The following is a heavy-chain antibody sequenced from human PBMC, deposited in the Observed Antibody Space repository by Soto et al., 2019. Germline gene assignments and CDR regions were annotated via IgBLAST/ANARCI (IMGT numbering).Heavy chain of an antibody. CDR3: ARSRSGAVPDSLGF. CDR1: GFTFRRFA. V-gene: IGHV3-30-3*01. J-gene: IGHJ4*02. D-gene: IGHD3-10*01. Sequence: QVQLVESGGGVVQPGGSLRVSCAASGFTFRRFAIHWVRQAPGKGLEWVAVISTHGSVKYYAASVKGRLTISRDNSESTLFLQKNRLPNEHTAGYHFARSRSGAVPDSLGFRGPGTPGTVSS. CDR2: ISTHGSVK.